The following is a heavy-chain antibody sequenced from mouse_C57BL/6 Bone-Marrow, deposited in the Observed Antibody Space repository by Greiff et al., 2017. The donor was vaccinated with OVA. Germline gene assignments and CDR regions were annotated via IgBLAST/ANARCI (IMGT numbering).Heavy chain of an antibody. D-gene: IGHD1-1*01. CDR2: IYPGGGYP. CDR1: GYTFINYW. J-gene: IGHJ1*03. CDR3: VITTVVAKCWYFGV. V-gene: IGHV1-63*01. Sequence: VKLQESGAELVRPGTSVKMSCKASGYTFINYWIGWAKQRPGHGLEWIGDIYPGGGYPNYNEKFKGKATMTADKSSSTAYMQFSSLTSEDSAIYYCVITTVVAKCWYFGVWGTGPTVTVSS.